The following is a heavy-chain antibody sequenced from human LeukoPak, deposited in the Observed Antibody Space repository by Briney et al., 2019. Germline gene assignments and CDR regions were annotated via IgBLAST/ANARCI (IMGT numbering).Heavy chain of an antibody. J-gene: IGHJ6*02. CDR1: GFTFSSYD. CDR3: ARDLRFYGMDV. Sequence: GGSLRLSCAASGFTFSSYDMHWVRQATGKGLEWVSAIGTAGDTYYPGSVKGRFTISRENAKNSLYLQMNSLRAGGTAVYYCARDLRFYGMDVWGQGTTVTVSS. D-gene: IGHD5/OR15-5a*01. CDR2: IGTAGDT. V-gene: IGHV3-13*01.